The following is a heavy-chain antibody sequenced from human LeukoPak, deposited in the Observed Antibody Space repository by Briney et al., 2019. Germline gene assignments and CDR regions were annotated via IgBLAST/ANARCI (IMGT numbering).Heavy chain of an antibody. V-gene: IGHV1-69*13. Sequence: ASVKVSCKASGGTFSSYAISWVRQAPGQGLEWMGGIIPIFGTANYAQKFQGRVTITADESTSTASMELSSLRSEDTAVYYCARVHFELKNYYYMDVWGKGTTVTVSS. CDR2: IIPIFGTA. CDR1: GGTFSSYA. D-gene: IGHD3-10*01. J-gene: IGHJ6*03. CDR3: ARVHFELKNYYYMDV.